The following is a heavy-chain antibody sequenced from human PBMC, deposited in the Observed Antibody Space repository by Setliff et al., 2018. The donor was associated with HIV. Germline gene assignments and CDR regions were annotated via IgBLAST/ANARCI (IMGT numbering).Heavy chain of an antibody. Sequence: PGESLKISCAASGFTFSTYPMGWVRQAPGKGLEWVSTVGAVGAPTHYAESVKGRFTISKDNSKNTLYLQMSSLRDEDTAVYYCAKVFAYGVDGFDIWGQGTMVTVS. D-gene: IGHD4-17*01. CDR3: AKVFAYGVDGFDI. CDR2: VGAVGAPT. J-gene: IGHJ3*02. CDR1: GFTFSTYP. V-gene: IGHV3-23*01.